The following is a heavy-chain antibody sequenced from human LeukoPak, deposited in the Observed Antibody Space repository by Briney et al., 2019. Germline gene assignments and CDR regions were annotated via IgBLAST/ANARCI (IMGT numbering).Heavy chain of an antibody. CDR2: ISAYNGNT. D-gene: IGHD2-21*01. CDR1: GYTFTSYG. J-gene: IGHJ4*02. CDR3: ARDVVSLAESEYYFDY. Sequence: ASVKVSCKASGYTFTSYGISRVRQAPGQGLEWMGWISAYNGNTNYAQKLQGRVTMTTDTSTSTAYMELRSLRSDDTAVYYCARDVVSLAESEYYFDYWGQGALVTVSS. V-gene: IGHV1-18*01.